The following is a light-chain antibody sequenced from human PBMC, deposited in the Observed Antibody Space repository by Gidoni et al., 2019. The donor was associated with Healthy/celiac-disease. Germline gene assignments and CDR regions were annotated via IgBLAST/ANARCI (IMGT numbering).Light chain of an antibody. V-gene: IGKV1-9*01. J-gene: IGKJ3*01. Sequence: DNQLPQSPSFLSASVGDRVTITCRASQGISRYLAWYQQKPEKAPELLIYAASTLQSGVPSRFSGRGTGTELTLRISSLHPEDFATDYCQQLTSYPFTFXPXTKVEIK. CDR1: QGISRY. CDR3: QQLTSYPFT. CDR2: AAS.